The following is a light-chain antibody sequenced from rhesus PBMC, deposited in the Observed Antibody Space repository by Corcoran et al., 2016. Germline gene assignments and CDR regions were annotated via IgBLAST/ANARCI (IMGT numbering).Light chain of an antibody. V-gene: IGKV1S14*01. CDR3: RQHNSYPRT. J-gene: IGKJ1*01. CDR2: YAT. CDR1: QGINNF. Sequence: DIQMTQSPSSLSASVGDTVTITCRASQGINNFLVWYQQKPGKAPKPLIYYATNLETGVPSRFSGSGSGTDFTLTISSLQPEDFATYYCRQHNSYPRTFGQGTKVEIK.